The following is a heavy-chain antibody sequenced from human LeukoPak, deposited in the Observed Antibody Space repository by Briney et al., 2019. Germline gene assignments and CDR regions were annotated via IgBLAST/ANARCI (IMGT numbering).Heavy chain of an antibody. CDR2: INHSGST. CDR1: GGSSSGYY. D-gene: IGHD5-12*01. CDR3: ARGRNIVATTTSPYDY. J-gene: IGHJ4*02. V-gene: IGHV4-34*01. Sequence: PSETLSLTCAVYGGSSSGYYWSWIRQPPGKGLEWIGEINHSGSTNYNPSLKSRVTISVDTSKNQFSLKLSSVTAADTAVYYCARGRNIVATTTSPYDYWGQGTLVTVSS.